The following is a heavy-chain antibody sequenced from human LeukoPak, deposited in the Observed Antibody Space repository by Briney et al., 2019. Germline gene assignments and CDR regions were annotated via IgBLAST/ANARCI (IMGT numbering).Heavy chain of an antibody. CDR2: IKSKTDGGTT. CDR1: GFTFSNAW. D-gene: IGHD3-16*01. CDR3: TRRGGAAPLDY. Sequence: GGSLRLSCAASGFTFSNAWMSWVRQAPGKGLEWVGRIKSKTDGGTTDYAAPVKGRFTISRDDSKSIAYLQMNSLKTEDTAVYYCTRRGGAAPLDYWGQGTLVTVSS. J-gene: IGHJ4*02. V-gene: IGHV3-15*01.